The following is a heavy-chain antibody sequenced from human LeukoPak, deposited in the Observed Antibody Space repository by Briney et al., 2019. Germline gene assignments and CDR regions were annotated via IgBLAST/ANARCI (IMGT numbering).Heavy chain of an antibody. J-gene: IGHJ4*02. Sequence: PSETLSLTCTVSGGSVSSGSYYWSWIRQPPGKGLEWIGEVNLQGGTNYNPSLLRRVAISADTSANHVSLQMTSVTAADTAVYYCAREGGSYRPLDYSGQGTLVTVSS. V-gene: IGHV4-61*03. CDR2: VNLQGGT. CDR1: GGSVSSGSYY. D-gene: IGHD3-16*02. CDR3: AREGGSYRPLDY.